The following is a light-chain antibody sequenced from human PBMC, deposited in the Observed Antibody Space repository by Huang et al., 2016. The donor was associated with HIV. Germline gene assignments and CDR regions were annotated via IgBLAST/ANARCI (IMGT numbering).Light chain of an antibody. CDR1: QNIDTH. CDR2: TSS. Sequence: DIQMTQSPSSLSASVGDRVTITCRASQNIDTHLNWYQQKPGRAPKVLMQTSSILQTGVPSRFSGTGSGTVFSLTISGLQPEDFATYFCQQSYTGRTFGQGTQVEIQ. V-gene: IGKV1-39*01. J-gene: IGKJ1*01. CDR3: QQSYTGRT.